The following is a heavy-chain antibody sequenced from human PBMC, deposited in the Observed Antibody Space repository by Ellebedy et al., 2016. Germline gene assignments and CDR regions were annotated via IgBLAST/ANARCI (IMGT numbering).Heavy chain of an antibody. D-gene: IGHD6-19*01. Sequence: SETLSLTCTVSGGSMTGIHCYWGWIRQPPGKGLEWIGSVYYSGSTVYNPPLKSQITMSVDTSKNQFSVHLRSVTAADTAVYYCARNATGWYFDYWGQGALVTVSS. CDR3: ARNATGWYFDY. J-gene: IGHJ4*01. CDR2: VYYSGST. CDR1: GGSMTGIHCY. V-gene: IGHV4-39*01.